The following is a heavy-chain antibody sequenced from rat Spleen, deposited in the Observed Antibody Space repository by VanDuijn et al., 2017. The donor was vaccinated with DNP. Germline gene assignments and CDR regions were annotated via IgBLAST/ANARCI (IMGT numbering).Heavy chain of an antibody. J-gene: IGHJ2*01. CDR2: ISPSGGST. CDR1: EISFDAYY. CDR3: ASHDYSY. Sequence: EVQLVESGGGLVQPGGSLKLSCVGSEISFDAYYMAWIRQAPTQGLEWVASISPSGGSTYYQDSVKGRFTISRNNAKNTLYLQMDSLRSEDTATYYCASHDYSYWGQGVMVTVSS. V-gene: IGHV5-25*01. D-gene: IGHD1-1*01.